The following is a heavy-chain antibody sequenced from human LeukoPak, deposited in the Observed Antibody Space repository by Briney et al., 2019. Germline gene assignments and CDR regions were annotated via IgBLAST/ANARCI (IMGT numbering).Heavy chain of an antibody. D-gene: IGHD3-3*01. V-gene: IGHV1-18*01. Sequence: ASVKVSCKASGYKFSSYGITWVRQARGQGLEWMGWISAYNGNTNYAQKLQGRVTMTTDTSTSTAYMELRSLRSDDTAVYYCARGTTIFGVVIILDFDYWGQGTLVTVSS. CDR1: GYKFSSYG. CDR3: ARGTTIFGVVIILDFDY. CDR2: ISAYNGNT. J-gene: IGHJ4*02.